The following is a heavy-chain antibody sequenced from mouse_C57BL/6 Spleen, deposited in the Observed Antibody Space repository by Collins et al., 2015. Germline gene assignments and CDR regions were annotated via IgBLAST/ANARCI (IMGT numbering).Heavy chain of an antibody. CDR2: INTYSGVP. CDR3: ARSRHYYGSSYDWYFDV. J-gene: IGHJ1*03. CDR1: TYG. Sequence: TYGMSWVKQAPGKGLKWMGWINTYSGVPTYADDFKGRFAFSLQTSASTAYLQINNLKNEDTATYFCARSRHYYGSSYDWYFDVWGTGTTVTVSS. D-gene: IGHD1-1*01. V-gene: IGHV9-3*01.